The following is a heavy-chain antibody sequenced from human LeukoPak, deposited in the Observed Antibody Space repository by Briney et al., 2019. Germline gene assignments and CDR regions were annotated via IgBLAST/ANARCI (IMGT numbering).Heavy chain of an antibody. J-gene: IGHJ6*03. CDR3: ARSAQVLSSYYFYMDV. CDR2: ISYDGSNE. Sequence: GGSLRLSCAASGFIFSSYAMHWVRQAPGKGLEWVAAISYDGSNEYYADSVKGRFTISRDNSKNTLYLQMNSLRGEDTAVYYCARSAQVLSSYYFYMDVRGKGTTVTVSS. V-gene: IGHV3-30-3*01. D-gene: IGHD4/OR15-4a*01. CDR1: GFIFSSYA.